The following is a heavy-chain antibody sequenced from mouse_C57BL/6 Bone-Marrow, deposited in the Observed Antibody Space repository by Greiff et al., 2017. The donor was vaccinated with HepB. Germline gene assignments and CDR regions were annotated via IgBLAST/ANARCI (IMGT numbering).Heavy chain of an antibody. CDR3: TSLYSYYFDY. J-gene: IGHJ2*01. Sequence: EVMLVESGGGLVQPGGSMKLSCAASGFTFSDAWMDWVRQSPEKGLEWVAEIRNKANNHATYYAESVKGRFTISRDDSKSSVYLQMNSLRAEYTGIYYCTSLYSYYFDYWGQGTTLTVSS. D-gene: IGHD1-3*01. CDR2: IRNKANNHAT. V-gene: IGHV6-6*01. CDR1: GFTFSDAW.